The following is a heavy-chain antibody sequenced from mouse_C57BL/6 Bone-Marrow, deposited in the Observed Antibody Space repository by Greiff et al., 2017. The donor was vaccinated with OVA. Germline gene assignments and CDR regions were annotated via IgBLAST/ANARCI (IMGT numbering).Heavy chain of an antibody. CDR1: GYSITSGYY. J-gene: IGHJ2*01. V-gene: IGHV3-6*01. CDR3: ARDHDY. Sequence: EVKLMESGPGLVKPSQSLSLTCSVTGYSITSGYYWNWIRQFPGNKLEWMGYISYDGSNNYNPSLKNRISITRDTSKNQFFLKLNSVTTEDTGTYYCARDHDYWGQGTTLTVSS. CDR2: ISYDGSN.